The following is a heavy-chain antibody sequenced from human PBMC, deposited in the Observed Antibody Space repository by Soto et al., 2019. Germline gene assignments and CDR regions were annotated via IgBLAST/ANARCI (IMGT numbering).Heavy chain of an antibody. CDR3: ARGTTTVDADY. CDR1: GGSFSGYY. CDR2: INHSGST. J-gene: IGHJ4*02. D-gene: IGHD4-17*01. Sequence: SETLSLTCAVYGGSFSGYYWSWIRQPPGKGLEWIGEINHSGSTNYNPSLKSRVTISVDTYKNQFSLKLSSVTAADTAVYYCARGTTTVDADYWGQGTLVTVSS. V-gene: IGHV4-34*01.